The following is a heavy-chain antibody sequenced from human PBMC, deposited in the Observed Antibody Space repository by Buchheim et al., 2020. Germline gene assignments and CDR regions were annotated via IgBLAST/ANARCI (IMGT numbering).Heavy chain of an antibody. CDR1: GGSISSFY. D-gene: IGHD2-2*01. CDR2: IYYSGST. Sequence: QVQLQESGPRLVKPSETLSLTCTVSGGSISSFYWSWIRQPPGKGLEWIGYIYYSGSTSYNPSLKSRVTISVDTSKNHFSLKLTSVTAADTAVYYCARGPCSSTGYYWGFDYWGQGTL. V-gene: IGHV4-59*01. J-gene: IGHJ4*02. CDR3: ARGPCSSTGYYWGFDY.